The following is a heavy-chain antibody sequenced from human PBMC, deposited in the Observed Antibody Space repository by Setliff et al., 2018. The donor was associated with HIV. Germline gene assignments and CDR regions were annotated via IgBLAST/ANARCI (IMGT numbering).Heavy chain of an antibody. CDR3: ARAYDSSSGAFDI. Sequence: ASVKVSCKASGYIFTGYYMHWVRQAPGQGLEWMGWINPNSGGTNYAQQFQGRVTMTRDTSISTAYMELSRLRSDDTAVYYCARAYDSSSGAFDIWGQGTLVTVSS. V-gene: IGHV1-2*02. D-gene: IGHD6-6*01. CDR2: INPNSGGT. CDR1: GYIFTGYY. J-gene: IGHJ3*02.